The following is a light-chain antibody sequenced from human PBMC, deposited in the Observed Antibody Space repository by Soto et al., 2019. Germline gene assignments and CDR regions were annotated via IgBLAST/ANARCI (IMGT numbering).Light chain of an antibody. V-gene: IGKV1-5*03. CDR2: KAS. CDR3: QQYDSYALT. Sequence: DIQMTQSPSTLSASVGDRVTITCRASQSISSWLAWYQQKPGKAPKLLIYKASTLESGVPSRFRGSGSGTEFTLTIRSLQPDDSATYYFQQYDSYALTFGGGTKVEIK. J-gene: IGKJ4*01. CDR1: QSISSW.